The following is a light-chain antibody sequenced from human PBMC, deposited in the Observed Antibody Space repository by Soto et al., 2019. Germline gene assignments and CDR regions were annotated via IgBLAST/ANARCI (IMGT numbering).Light chain of an antibody. CDR1: SSDVGGYNY. V-gene: IGLV2-8*01. Sequence: QSALTQPPSASGSPGQSVTISCTGTSSDVGGYNYVSWYQQHPGKAPKLMIYEVTKRPSGVPGRFSSSKSANTASLTVSGLQAEDEADYYCSSHAGINNVVFGGGTKLTVL. J-gene: IGLJ3*02. CDR2: EVT. CDR3: SSHAGINNVV.